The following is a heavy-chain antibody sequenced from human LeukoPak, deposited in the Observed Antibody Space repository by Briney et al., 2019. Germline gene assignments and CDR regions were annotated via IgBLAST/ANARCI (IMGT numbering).Heavy chain of an antibody. CDR3: ARGVLRYFDWLDG. CDR1: GYTFTGYY. D-gene: IGHD3-9*01. Sequence: ASVKVSFKASGYTFTGYYMHWVRQAPGQGLEWMGWINPNSGGTNYAQKVQGWVTMTRDTSISTAYMELSRLRSDDTAVYYCARGVLRYFDWLDGGGQGTLVTVSS. CDR2: INPNSGGT. V-gene: IGHV1-2*04. J-gene: IGHJ4*02.